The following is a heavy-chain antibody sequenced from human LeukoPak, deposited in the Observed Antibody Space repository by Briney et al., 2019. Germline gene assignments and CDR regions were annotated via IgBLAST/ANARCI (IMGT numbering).Heavy chain of an antibody. CDR3: ARRSSHHRHYFDY. CDR1: GFAYSNFW. D-gene: IGHD3-10*01. CDR2: LKPDGSEN. V-gene: IGHV3-7*01. J-gene: IGHJ4*02. Sequence: PAGSLRLSCAASGFAYSNFWMNWVPQAPGKELEWVANLKPDGSENKYVDSVKGRFTLSRDNAKDSLYLQMNSLRAEDTAVYYCARRSSHHRHYFDYWGQGTLVTVSS.